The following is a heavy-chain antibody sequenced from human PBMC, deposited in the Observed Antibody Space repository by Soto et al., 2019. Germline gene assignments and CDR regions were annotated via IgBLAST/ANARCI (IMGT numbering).Heavy chain of an antibody. Sequence: TGGSLRLSCAASGFTFSNYAISWVRQAPGRGLEWVSSITGSGAGTYYADSVKGRFNISRDNSKNTLFLQMNGLRADDPAVYYCAKGAAGGRSPGADYGGQGTRDTVP. CDR1: GFTFSNYA. CDR2: ITGSGAGT. D-gene: IGHD6-13*01. J-gene: IGHJ4*02. V-gene: IGHV3-23*01. CDR3: AKGAAGGRSPGADY.